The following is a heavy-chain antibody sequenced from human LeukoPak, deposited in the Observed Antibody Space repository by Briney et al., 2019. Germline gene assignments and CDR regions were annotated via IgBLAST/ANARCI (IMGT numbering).Heavy chain of an antibody. CDR1: GYTFTGYY. D-gene: IGHD3-3*01. J-gene: IGHJ6*02. V-gene: IGHV1-2*06. Sequence: GASVKVSCEASGYTFTGYYMHWVRQAPGQGLEWMGRINPNSGGTNYAQKFQGRVTMTRDTSISTAYMELSRLRSDDTAVYYCARSPTNDFWSGYYFTYYYYGMDVWGQGTTVTVSS. CDR2: INPNSGGT. CDR3: ARSPTNDFWSGYYFTYYYYGMDV.